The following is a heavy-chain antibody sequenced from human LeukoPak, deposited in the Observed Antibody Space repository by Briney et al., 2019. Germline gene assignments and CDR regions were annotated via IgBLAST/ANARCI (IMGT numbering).Heavy chain of an antibody. CDR3: ARSPLLLGAFDI. V-gene: IGHV4-31*03. Sequence: SQTLSLTCTVSGGSISSGGYYWSWIRQHPGKGLEWIGYIYYSGSTYYNPSLKSRVTISVDTCKNQFSLKLSSVTAADTAVYYCARSPLLLGAFDIWGQGTMVTVSS. CDR1: GGSISSGGYY. CDR2: IYYSGST. J-gene: IGHJ3*02. D-gene: IGHD2-15*01.